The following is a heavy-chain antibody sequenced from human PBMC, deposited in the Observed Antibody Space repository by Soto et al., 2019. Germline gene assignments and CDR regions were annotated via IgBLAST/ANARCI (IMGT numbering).Heavy chain of an antibody. CDR2: IYYSGST. J-gene: IGHJ5*02. V-gene: IGHV4-39*01. Sequence: SETLSLTCTVSGGSISSSSYYWGWIRQPPGKGLEWIGSIYYSGSTYYNPSLKSRVTISVDTSKNQFSLKLSSVTAADTAVYYCARHLGRIQLWSDNNWFDPWGQGSLVTVSS. CDR3: ARHLGRIQLWSDNNWFDP. D-gene: IGHD5-18*01. CDR1: GGSISSSSYY.